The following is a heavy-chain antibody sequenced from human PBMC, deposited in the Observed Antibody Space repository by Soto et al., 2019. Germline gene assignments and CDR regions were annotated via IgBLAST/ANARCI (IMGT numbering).Heavy chain of an antibody. D-gene: IGHD5-12*01. CDR2: IYPGDSDT. Sequence: PGESLKISCKGSGNTFTNYWIAWVRQMPGKGLEWMGIIYPGDSDTRYSPSFQGQVTISADKSITTAYLQWSSLKASDTAMYYCARQKSGYDNYYYYYMDVWGRGFTVTVSS. V-gene: IGHV5-51*01. J-gene: IGHJ6*03. CDR3: ARQKSGYDNYYYYYMDV. CDR1: GNTFTNYW.